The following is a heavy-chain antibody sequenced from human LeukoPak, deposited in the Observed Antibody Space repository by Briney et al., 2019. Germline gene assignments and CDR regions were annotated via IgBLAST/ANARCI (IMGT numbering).Heavy chain of an antibody. CDR2: IIPIFGTA. Sequence: GASVKVSCKASGYTFTSYAISWVRQAPGQGLEWMGGIIPIFGTANYAQKFQGRVTITADESTSTAYMELSSLRSEDTAVYYCARAGSDCSGGSCYRTPSYDYWGQGTLVTVSS. V-gene: IGHV1-69*13. CDR3: ARAGSDCSGGSCYRTPSYDY. CDR1: GYTFTSYA. D-gene: IGHD2-15*01. J-gene: IGHJ4*02.